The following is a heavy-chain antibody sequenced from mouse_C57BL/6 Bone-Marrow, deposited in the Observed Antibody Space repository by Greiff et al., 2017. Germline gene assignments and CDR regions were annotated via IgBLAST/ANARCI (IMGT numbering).Heavy chain of an antibody. V-gene: IGHV1-82*01. CDR3: ARDYFGFSY. CDR2: IYPGDGDT. J-gene: IGHJ3*01. Sequence: QVQLQQSGPELVKPGASVKISCKASGYAFSSSWMNWVKQRPGKGLEWIGRIYPGDGDTNYNGKFKGKATLTADKASRTAYMQLSSLSSVDSAFYFCARDYFGFSYWGQGTLVTVSA. CDR1: GYAFSSSW. D-gene: IGHD1-1*01.